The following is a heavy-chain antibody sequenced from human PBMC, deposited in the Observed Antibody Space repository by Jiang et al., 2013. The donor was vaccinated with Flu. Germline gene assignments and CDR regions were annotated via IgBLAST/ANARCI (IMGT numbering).Heavy chain of an antibody. V-gene: IGHV1-18*01. CDR1: DHMLTTYK. D-gene: IGHD4-11*01. J-gene: IGHJ6*02. CDR3: AKSGLQDYYFFGMDV. Sequence: SGAEVKKPGASVKVSCKTSDHMLTTYKISWVRLAPGHGPQWVGWISGYNGETVYAQRLQGRVTMTADTSTDTVYMELRNLRSDDTAIYYCAKSGLQDYYFFGMDVWGQGTTVTV. CDR2: ISGYNGET.